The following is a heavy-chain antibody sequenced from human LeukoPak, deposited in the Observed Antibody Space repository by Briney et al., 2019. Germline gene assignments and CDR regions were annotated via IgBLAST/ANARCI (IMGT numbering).Heavy chain of an antibody. Sequence: GGSLRLSCVASGFTFSNYEMLWVRQGTGGGLEWVSAIGATGATYYADSVQGRFTISRDDVKTSLYLQMNSLRAGDTAVYFCARDLGTGSVYTNRFDPWGQGTLVTVSS. V-gene: IGHV3-13*01. CDR2: IGATGAT. CDR1: GFTFSNYE. CDR3: ARDLGTGSVYTNRFDP. J-gene: IGHJ5*02. D-gene: IGHD5/OR15-5a*01.